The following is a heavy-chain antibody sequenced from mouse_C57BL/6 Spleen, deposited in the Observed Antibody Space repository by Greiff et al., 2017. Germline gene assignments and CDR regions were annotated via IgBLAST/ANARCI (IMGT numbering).Heavy chain of an antibody. Sequence: EVQLVESGGGLVQPGGSLSLSCAASGFTFTDYYMSWVRQPPGKALEWLGFIRNKANGYTTEYSASVKGRFTISSDNSQCILYLQMNALGAEDSATYCCARSTAGAMDYWGQGTSVTVSS. J-gene: IGHJ4*01. CDR2: IRNKANGYTT. V-gene: IGHV7-3*01. CDR3: ARSTAGAMDY. CDR1: GFTFTDYY.